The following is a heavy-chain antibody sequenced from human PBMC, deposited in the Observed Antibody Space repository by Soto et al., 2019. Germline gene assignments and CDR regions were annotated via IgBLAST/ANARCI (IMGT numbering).Heavy chain of an antibody. CDR2: IIPMLGMS. Sequence: QVHLVQFGSEVRKPGSSVRVSCTASGDTFNTHTISWVRQAPGLGLEWMGRIIPMLGMSNSPPKFQGRVSITADKSTSTVYMPLSRLTSDDTAVYYCATNYGSGSTHFDYWGQGTLVTVSS. D-gene: IGHD3-10*01. CDR3: ATNYGSGSTHFDY. V-gene: IGHV1-69*02. CDR1: GDTFNTHT. J-gene: IGHJ4*02.